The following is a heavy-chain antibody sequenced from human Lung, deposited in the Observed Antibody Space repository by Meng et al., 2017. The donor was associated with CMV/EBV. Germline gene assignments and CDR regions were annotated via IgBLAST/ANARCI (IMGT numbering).Heavy chain of an antibody. Sequence: GSLRLXXAVYGGSFSGYYWSWIRQPPGKGLEWIGEINHSGSTNYNPSLKSRVTISVDTSKNQFSLKLSSVTAADTAVYYCARAFGGTIFGVVNYYYGMDVWGQGXTVTVS. V-gene: IGHV4-34*01. CDR2: INHSGST. CDR1: GGSFSGYY. D-gene: IGHD3-3*01. J-gene: IGHJ6*02. CDR3: ARAFGGTIFGVVNYYYGMDV.